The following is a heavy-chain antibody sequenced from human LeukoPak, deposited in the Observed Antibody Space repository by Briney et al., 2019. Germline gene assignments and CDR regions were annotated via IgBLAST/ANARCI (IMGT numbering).Heavy chain of an antibody. CDR3: AKVIGYSYGCVDY. D-gene: IGHD5-18*01. Sequence: GGSLRLSCAASGFTVSSYAMSWVRQAPGEGLEWVSAISGSGGSTYYADTVKGRFTISRDNSKNTLYLQMNSLRAEDTAVYYCAKVIGYSYGCVDYWGQGTLVTVSS. V-gene: IGHV3-23*01. CDR1: GFTVSSYA. J-gene: IGHJ4*02. CDR2: ISGSGGST.